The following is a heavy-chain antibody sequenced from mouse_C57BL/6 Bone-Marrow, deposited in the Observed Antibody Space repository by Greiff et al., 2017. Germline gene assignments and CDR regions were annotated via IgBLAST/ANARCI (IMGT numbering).Heavy chain of an antibody. J-gene: IGHJ4*01. Sequence: QVQLKESGAELARPGASVKLSCKASGYTFTSYGISWVKQRPGQGLEWIGEIYPISGNTYYNERFKGKATLTAVKSSSTAYMELRSLTSEDSAVYFGARNGYYYAMDYWGQGTSVTVSS. D-gene: IGHD2-2*01. V-gene: IGHV1-81*01. CDR2: IYPISGNT. CDR1: GYTFTSYG. CDR3: ARNGYYYAMDY.